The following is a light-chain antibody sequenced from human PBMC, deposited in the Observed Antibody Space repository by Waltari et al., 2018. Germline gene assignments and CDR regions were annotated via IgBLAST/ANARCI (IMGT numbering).Light chain of an antibody. J-gene: IGLJ2*01. CDR3: QSADDSGNNVL. V-gene: IGLV3-25*03. Sequence: SPGLTQPPSVSVSPGQTAMITCSGSELTDKYIYWFQQKSGQAPVVVIRRNTGRPSGIPERFSASDSGTTVTLVISGVEAEDEADYYCQSADDSGNNVLFGGGTKLTVL. CDR1: ELTDKY. CDR2: RNT.